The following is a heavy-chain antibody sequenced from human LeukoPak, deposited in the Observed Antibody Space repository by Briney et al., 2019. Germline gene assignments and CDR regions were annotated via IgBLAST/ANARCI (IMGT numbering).Heavy chain of an antibody. CDR1: GFTFNNYA. J-gene: IGHJ4*02. V-gene: IGHV3-23*01. CDR3: VKDGVTDYYGSGSYPFDY. D-gene: IGHD3-10*01. CDR2: ISGSGGST. Sequence: GGSLRLSCAASGFTFNNYAMNWVRQAPGKGLEWVSSISGSGGSTYADSVKGRFTISRDNSKNTLYLQMSSLRAEDTAVYYCVKDGVTDYYGSGSYPFDYWGQGTLVTVSS.